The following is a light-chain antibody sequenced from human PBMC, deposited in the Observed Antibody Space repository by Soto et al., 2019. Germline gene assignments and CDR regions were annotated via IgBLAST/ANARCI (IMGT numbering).Light chain of an antibody. CDR2: LAS. V-gene: IGKV3-11*01. Sequence: IVLTQSPATLSSSPGDRVTLSCRASQAVNTRLAWYQHKPGQAPRLLIYLASNRAAGVPARFSGSGSGTDFTLTISDVEPEDFAVYYCHQRQSWPRTFGQGTKVDIK. J-gene: IGKJ1*01. CDR3: HQRQSWPRT. CDR1: QAVNTR.